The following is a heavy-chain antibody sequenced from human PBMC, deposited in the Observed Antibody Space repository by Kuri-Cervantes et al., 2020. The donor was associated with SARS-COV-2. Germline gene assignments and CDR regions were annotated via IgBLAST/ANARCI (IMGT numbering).Heavy chain of an antibody. CDR3: ARGVERWPYSFDT. V-gene: IGHV4-39*07. Sequence: SKTLSLPCTVSGGSISSSSYYWGWIRQPPGKGLEWIGSIYYSGRTNYNPSLKSRVTISVDTSKKQFSLKLSSVTAADTAVYYCARGVERWPYSFDTWGQGTMVTVSS. D-gene: IGHD5-24*01. CDR2: IYYSGRT. CDR1: GGSISSSSYY. J-gene: IGHJ3*02.